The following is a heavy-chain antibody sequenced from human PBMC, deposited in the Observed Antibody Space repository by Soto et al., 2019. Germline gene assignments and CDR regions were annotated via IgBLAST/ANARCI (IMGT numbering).Heavy chain of an antibody. V-gene: IGHV5-10-1*01. CDR2: IDPSDSYT. D-gene: IGHD6-13*01. CDR3: ARLQPAAGDNDLTFDY. J-gene: IGHJ4*02. CDR1: GYRFTSYW. Sequence: GESLKSSCTGCGYRFTSYWMSWVRQMPGKGLEWMGRIDPSDSYTNYSPSFQGHVTISADKSISTAYLQWSSLKASDTAMYYCARLQPAAGDNDLTFDYWGQGTLVTVSS.